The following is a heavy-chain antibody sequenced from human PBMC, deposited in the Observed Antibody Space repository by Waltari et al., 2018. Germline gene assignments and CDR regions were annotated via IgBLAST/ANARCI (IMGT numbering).Heavy chain of an antibody. CDR2: INSDGSTT. CDR3: ARAGYYRFDY. D-gene: IGHD3-22*01. Sequence: EVPLVESGGGLVQPGGYLRLSCEGSGFTFSNSWVHWVRQAPGKGLEWLSRINSDGSTTNYADSVKGRFTISRDNAKNTLYLEMNSLRAEDTAVYYCARAGYYRFDYWGQGTLVTVSS. J-gene: IGHJ4*02. CDR1: GFTFSNSW. V-gene: IGHV3-74*01.